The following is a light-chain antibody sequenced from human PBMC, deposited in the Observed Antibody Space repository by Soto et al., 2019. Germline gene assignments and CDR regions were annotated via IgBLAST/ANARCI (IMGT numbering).Light chain of an antibody. CDR1: SSDVGGYDY. Sequence: QSVLTQPASVSGSPGQSITISCTGTSSDVGGYDYVSWYQQHPGKAPKLMIYEVNNRPSWVSNRFSGSKSGNTASLTISGLQAEDEADYYCSSYTSGSILYVFGTGTKVTVL. V-gene: IGLV2-14*01. CDR3: SSYTSGSILYV. CDR2: EVN. J-gene: IGLJ1*01.